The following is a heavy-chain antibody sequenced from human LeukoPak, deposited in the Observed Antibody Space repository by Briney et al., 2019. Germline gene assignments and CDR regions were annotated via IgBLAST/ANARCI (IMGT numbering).Heavy chain of an antibody. D-gene: IGHD7-27*01. CDR3: ARDYRTGFDY. CDR2: ISTSSSYI. Sequence: GGSLRLSCAASGFTFSSFGMNWVRQAPGKGLEWVSFISTSSSYIYYADSVKGRFTISRDNAKNSLYLQMNSLRAEDTAVYYCARDYRTGFDYWGQGTLVTVSS. V-gene: IGHV3-21*01. J-gene: IGHJ4*02. CDR1: GFTFSSFG.